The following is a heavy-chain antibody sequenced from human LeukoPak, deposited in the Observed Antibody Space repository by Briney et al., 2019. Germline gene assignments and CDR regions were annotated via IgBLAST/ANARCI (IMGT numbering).Heavy chain of an antibody. D-gene: IGHD2-2*01. Sequence: PGGSLRLSCAGSGFTFSNYEMNWVRQAPGKGLEWLSYISTGGSTIYHADSVKGRFTISRDNANNSLYLQMNSLRPEDTALYYCVRRYCSSTSCTFDYWGQGTLATVSS. V-gene: IGHV3-48*03. CDR1: GFTFSNYE. CDR2: ISTGGSTI. CDR3: VRRYCSSTSCTFDY. J-gene: IGHJ4*02.